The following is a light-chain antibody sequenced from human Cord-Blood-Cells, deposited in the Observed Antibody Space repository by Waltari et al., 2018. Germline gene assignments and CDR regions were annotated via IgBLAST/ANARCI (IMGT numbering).Light chain of an antibody. V-gene: IGLV2-23*01. Sequence: QAALTQPPSLAGSPVQSITISCPGTSSDVGSYNLVSWYQKHPGKAPKLIIYEGSKRPSGVSNRFSGSKSGNTASLTISGLQAEDEADYYCCSYAGSSVFGGGTKLTVL. J-gene: IGLJ3*02. CDR1: SSDVGSYNL. CDR2: EGS. CDR3: CSYAGSSV.